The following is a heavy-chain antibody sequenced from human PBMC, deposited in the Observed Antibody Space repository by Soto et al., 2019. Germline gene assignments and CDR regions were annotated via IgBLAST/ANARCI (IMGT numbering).Heavy chain of an antibody. V-gene: IGHV4-38-2*01. CDR3: ARVHVMVVAGSTFDH. D-gene: IGHD2-15*01. J-gene: IGHJ4*02. Sequence: SETLSLTCLVSGYSVSSDSYWAWIRQSPGKGLEWIVSMYHGGTTFYDPSLKSRVTMSLDTSKNQFSLKLSSVTDADTAIYYCARVHVMVVAGSTFDHWGQGIPVTVSS. CDR1: GYSVSSDSY. CDR2: MYHGGTT.